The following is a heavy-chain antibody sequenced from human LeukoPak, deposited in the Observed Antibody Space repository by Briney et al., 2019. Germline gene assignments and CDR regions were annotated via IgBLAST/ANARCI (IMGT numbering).Heavy chain of an antibody. Sequence: PSETLSLTCTVSVGSISSSSYYWGWIRQPPGKGLEWIGSIYYSGSTHYNPSLKSRVTISVDTSKNQFSLKLSSVTAADTAVYYCASLYGSGSNDYWGQGTLVTVSS. D-gene: IGHD3-10*01. V-gene: IGHV4-39*01. CDR3: ASLYGSGSNDY. J-gene: IGHJ4*02. CDR1: VGSISSSSYY. CDR2: IYYSGST.